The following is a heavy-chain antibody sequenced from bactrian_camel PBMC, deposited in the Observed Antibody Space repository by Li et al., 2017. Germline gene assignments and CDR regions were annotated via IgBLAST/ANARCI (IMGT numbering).Heavy chain of an antibody. V-gene: IGHV3S31*01. CDR1: GFTGAGYC. Sequence: VQLVESGGDSVQPGGSLRLSCVASGFTGAGYCMAWFRQTPGRQREGVAAIYSGGGSTYVADSVKGRFTISRDNAKSTLYLQINSLKPEDTAMYYCAADRTDVLELSGDYYTRFILRTEFGYWGQGTQVTVS. CDR2: IYSGGGST. J-gene: IGHJ6*01. D-gene: IGHD2*01. CDR3: AADRTDVLELSGDYYTRFILRTEFGY.